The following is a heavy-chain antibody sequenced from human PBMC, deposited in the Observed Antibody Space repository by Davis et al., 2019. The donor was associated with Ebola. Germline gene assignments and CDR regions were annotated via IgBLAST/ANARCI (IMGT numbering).Heavy chain of an antibody. J-gene: IGHJ3*02. CDR1: GDSINSDY. CDR2: IYYSGST. CDR3: ARDSRSIAAAGDDAFDI. V-gene: IGHV4-59*01. D-gene: IGHD6-13*01. Sequence: MPSETLSLTCTVSGDSINSDYWSWIRQPPGKGLEWIGYIYYSGSTNYNPSLKSRVTISVDTSKNQFSLKLSSVTAADTAVYYCARDSRSIAAAGDDAFDIWGQGTMVTVSS.